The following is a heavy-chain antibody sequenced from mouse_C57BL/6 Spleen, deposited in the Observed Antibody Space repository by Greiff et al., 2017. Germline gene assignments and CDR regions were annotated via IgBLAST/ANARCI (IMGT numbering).Heavy chain of an antibody. D-gene: IGHD2-3*01. V-gene: IGHV1-26*01. CDR1: GYTFTDYY. Sequence: EVQLQQSGPELVKPGASVKLSCKASGYTFTDYYMNWVKQSPGKSLEWIGDIYPKNVGTSYNQKFKGKATLTVDKSSSTAYMELRSLTSENYAVYYCARYAGYSYYFDYWGQGTTLTVSS. CDR2: IYPKNVGT. CDR3: ARYAGYSYYFDY. J-gene: IGHJ2*01.